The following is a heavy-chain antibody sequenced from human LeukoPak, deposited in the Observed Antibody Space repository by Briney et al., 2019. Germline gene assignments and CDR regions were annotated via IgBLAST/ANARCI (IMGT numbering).Heavy chain of an antibody. CDR3: ARVAYRYSINDWSRTGLGAYPTKYYYYMDV. CDR2: INESGGT. Sequence: SETLSLTCAVYGGSFRDYSWTWIRQPPGKGLEWIGEINESGGTNYNPSLMSRVIMSVDTSKSQISLKVSSVTAADTAIYYCARVAYRYSINDWSRTGLGAYPTKYYYYMDVWGKGTTVTVSS. J-gene: IGHJ6*03. V-gene: IGHV4-34*01. CDR1: GGSFRDYS. D-gene: IGHD2-8*01.